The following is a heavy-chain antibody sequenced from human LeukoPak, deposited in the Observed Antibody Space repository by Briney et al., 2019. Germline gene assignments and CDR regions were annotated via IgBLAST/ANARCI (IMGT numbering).Heavy chain of an antibody. Sequence: GGSLRLSCAASGFTFSSYAMSWVLQAPGKGLEWVSAISGSGGSTYYADSVKGRFTISRDNSKNTLYLQMNSLRAEDTAVYYCAKQISTHYYDSSGYLDYWGQGTLVTVSS. V-gene: IGHV3-23*01. J-gene: IGHJ4*02. CDR2: ISGSGGST. CDR3: AKQISTHYYDSSGYLDY. D-gene: IGHD3-22*01. CDR1: GFTFSSYA.